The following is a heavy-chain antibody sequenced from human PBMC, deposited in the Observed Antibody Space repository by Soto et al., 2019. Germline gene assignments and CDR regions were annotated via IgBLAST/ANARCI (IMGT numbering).Heavy chain of an antibody. V-gene: IGHV3-7*01. D-gene: IGHD3-10*01. Sequence: EVQLVESGGGLVQPGGSLRLSCAASGFTFSSYWMSWVRQAPGKGLEWVSNIKQDGSEKYYVDSVKGRFTISRDNAKNSLYLQMNSLRAEDTAVYYCARDPTMVRGVIIKTSPIDYWGQGTLVTVSS. CDR3: ARDPTMVRGVIIKTSPIDY. CDR2: IKQDGSEK. CDR1: GFTFSSYW. J-gene: IGHJ4*02.